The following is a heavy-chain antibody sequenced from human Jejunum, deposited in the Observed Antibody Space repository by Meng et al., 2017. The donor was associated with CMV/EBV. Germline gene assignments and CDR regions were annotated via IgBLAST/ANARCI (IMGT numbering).Heavy chain of an antibody. CDR1: GGAISSYA. D-gene: IGHD6-6*01. V-gene: IGHV1-69*05. CDR3: ARAYSTSSPHCDF. J-gene: IGHJ4*02. Sequence: SGGAISSYAISWVRQAPGQGLEWIGGIIPFLGSTIYAQKFQGRVTITTDESTSTAYMELSSLRSEDTAVYYCARAYSTSSPHCDFWGQGTLVTVSS. CDR2: IIPFLGST.